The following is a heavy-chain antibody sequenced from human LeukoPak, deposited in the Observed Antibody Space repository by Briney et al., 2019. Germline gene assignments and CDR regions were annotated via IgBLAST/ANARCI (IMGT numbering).Heavy chain of an antibody. J-gene: IGHJ4*02. Sequence: GGSLRLSCAASGFTFSSYEMNWVRQAPGKGLEWVSYICSSGSTIYYADSVKGRFTISRDSAKNSLYLQMNSLKAEDTAVYYCARGALRLFDYWGQGTLVTASS. CDR1: GFTFSSYE. V-gene: IGHV3-48*03. D-gene: IGHD1-26*01. CDR2: ICSSGSTI. CDR3: ARGALRLFDY.